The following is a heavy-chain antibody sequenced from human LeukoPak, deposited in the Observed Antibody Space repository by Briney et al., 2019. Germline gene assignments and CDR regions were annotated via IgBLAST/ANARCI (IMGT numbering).Heavy chain of an antibody. CDR1: GGPFSPYY. J-gene: IGHJ4*02. CDR3: ARGYYYRG. Sequence: PSETLSLTCAVYGGPFSPYYWSWIRQPPGKGLEWIGEINHSGSTNYNPSLKSRVTISVDTSKNQFSLRLTSMTAADTAVYYCARGYYYRGWGQGTLVTVSS. D-gene: IGHD3-10*01. CDR2: INHSGST. V-gene: IGHV4-34*01.